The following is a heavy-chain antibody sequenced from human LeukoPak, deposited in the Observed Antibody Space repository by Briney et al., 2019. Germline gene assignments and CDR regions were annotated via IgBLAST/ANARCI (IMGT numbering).Heavy chain of an antibody. J-gene: IGHJ3*02. CDR2: INPYSGAT. V-gene: IGHV1-2*02. Sequence: ASVKVSCKASGYTFTSYGISWVRQAPGQGLEWMGWINPYSGATNSAQKFQGRVTMTRDTSISTAYKELSMLTSDDTAVYYCGRATYTSIWFHDAFDIWGQGTMVTVSS. CDR3: GRATYTSIWFHDAFDI. D-gene: IGHD6-13*01. CDR1: GYTFTSYG.